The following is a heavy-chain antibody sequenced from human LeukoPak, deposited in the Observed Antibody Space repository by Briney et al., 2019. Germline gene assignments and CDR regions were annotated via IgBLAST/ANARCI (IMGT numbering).Heavy chain of an antibody. CDR3: ARDSRRYYYGSGSYYIDY. CDR1: GYSISSGYY. V-gene: IGHV4-38-2*02. J-gene: IGHJ4*02. Sequence: PSETLSLTCAVSGYSISSGYYWGWIRQPPGKGXXXXXXXYHSGSTYYNPSLKSRVTISVDTSKNQFSLKLSSVTAADTAVYYCARDSRRYYYGSGSYYIDYWGQGTLVTVSS. D-gene: IGHD3-10*01. CDR2: XYHSGST.